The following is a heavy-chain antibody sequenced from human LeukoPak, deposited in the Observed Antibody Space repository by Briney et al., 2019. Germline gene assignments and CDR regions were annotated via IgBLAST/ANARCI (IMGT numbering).Heavy chain of an antibody. V-gene: IGHV1-18*01. CDR2: ISAYNGNK. Sequence: GASVKVSCKASGYTFTNYGISWVRQAPGQRLEWMGWISAYNGNKNYVQKLQGRVTMTTDKSTSTAYMEMRSLRSDDTAVYYCARDRGYCSSTSCYSEGAYWGQGTLVTVSS. J-gene: IGHJ4*02. CDR3: ARDRGYCSSTSCYSEGAY. CDR1: GYTFTNYG. D-gene: IGHD2-2*02.